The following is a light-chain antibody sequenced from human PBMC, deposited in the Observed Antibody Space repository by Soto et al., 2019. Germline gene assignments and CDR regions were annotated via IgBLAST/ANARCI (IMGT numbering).Light chain of an antibody. J-gene: IGLJ1*01. CDR1: SSDIGGYNY. Sequence: QSALTQPASVSGSPGQSITISCTGTSSDIGGYNYVSWYQHHPGKAPKLIIYDVSNRPSGVSYRFSGSKSGNTASLTISGLQAEDEADYYCNSYRNTNAHVFGTGTKVTVL. CDR2: DVS. V-gene: IGLV2-14*03. CDR3: NSYRNTNAHV.